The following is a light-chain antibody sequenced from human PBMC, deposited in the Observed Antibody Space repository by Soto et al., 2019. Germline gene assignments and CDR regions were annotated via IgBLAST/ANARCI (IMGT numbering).Light chain of an antibody. CDR2: EVS. J-gene: IGKJ4*01. CDR1: QSVYSY. Sequence: EIVLTQSPATLSLSPGERATLSCRASQSVYSYLAWYQQKPGQVPRLLIYEVSNRATGIPVRFSGSGSGTAFTLTISSLEPEDFAVYYCQQRSNWPLTFGGGTKVEIK. V-gene: IGKV3-11*01. CDR3: QQRSNWPLT.